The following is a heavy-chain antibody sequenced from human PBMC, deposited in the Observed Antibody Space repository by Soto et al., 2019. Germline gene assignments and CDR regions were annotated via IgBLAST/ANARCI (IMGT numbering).Heavy chain of an antibody. D-gene: IGHD5-18*01. Sequence: QVQLVESGGGVVQPGRSLRLSCAASGFTFSSYGMHWVRQAPGKGLEWVAVISYDGSNKYYADSVKGRFTISRDNSKNTLYLQMNSLRAEDTAVYYCAKERLSGYSYGYPTFDYWGQGTLVTVSS. J-gene: IGHJ4*02. CDR2: ISYDGSNK. V-gene: IGHV3-30*18. CDR1: GFTFSSYG. CDR3: AKERLSGYSYGYPTFDY.